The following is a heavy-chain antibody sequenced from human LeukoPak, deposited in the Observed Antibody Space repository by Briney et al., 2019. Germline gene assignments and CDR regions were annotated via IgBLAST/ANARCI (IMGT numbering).Heavy chain of an antibody. J-gene: IGHJ4*02. V-gene: IGHV3-48*04. CDR3: ARGKEPVAGSLSHFDY. D-gene: IGHD6-19*01. CDR2: ISSSGSTI. CDR1: GFTFRSYA. Sequence: GGSLRLSCAASGFTFRSYAMNWVRQAPGKGLEWVSAISSSGSTIYYADSVKGRFTISRDNAKNSLYLQMNSLRAEDTAVYYCARGKEPVAGSLSHFDYWGQGTLVTVSS.